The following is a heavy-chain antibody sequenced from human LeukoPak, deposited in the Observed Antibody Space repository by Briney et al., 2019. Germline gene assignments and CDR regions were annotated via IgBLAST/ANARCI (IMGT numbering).Heavy chain of an antibody. D-gene: IGHD4-17*01. CDR3: AKVHDYGDYVDYFDY. CDR1: GFTFSSYA. V-gene: IGHV3-23*01. CDR2: ISGSGGST. Sequence: GGSLRLSCAASGFTFSSYAMSWVRQAPGKGLEWVSAISGSGGSTYYADSVKGRFTISRDNSKNTLYLQMNSLRAEDTAVYYCAKVHDYGDYVDYFDYWGQGTLVTVSS. J-gene: IGHJ4*02.